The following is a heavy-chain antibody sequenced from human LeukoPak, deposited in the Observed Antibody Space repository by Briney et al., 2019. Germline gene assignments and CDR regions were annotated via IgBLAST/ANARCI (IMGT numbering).Heavy chain of an antibody. V-gene: IGHV3-30*02. CDR2: IRYDGSNK. Sequence: GSLRLSCAASGFTFSSYGMHWVRQAPGKGLEWVAFIRYDGSNKYYADSVKGRFTISRDNSKNTLYLQINSLRAEDTAVYYCAKDARVYWVRYFDYWGQGTLVTVS. J-gene: IGHJ4*02. CDR1: GFTFSSYG. D-gene: IGHD1-26*01. CDR3: AKDARVYWVRYFDY.